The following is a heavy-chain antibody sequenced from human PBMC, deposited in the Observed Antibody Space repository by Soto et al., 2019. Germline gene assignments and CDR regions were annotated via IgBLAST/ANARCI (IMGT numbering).Heavy chain of an antibody. V-gene: IGHV1-3*01. CDR3: ARGKGMEENYYYYGLDI. CDR1: GYTFTTHA. D-gene: IGHD1-1*01. J-gene: IGHJ6*02. Sequence: GASVKVSCKASGYTFTTHAMHWLRQAPGQSLEWMGWINGGTGQTKHSQRFQGRVNITRDTSASTAYMELSSLRSEDTAVYYCARGKGMEENYYYYGLDIWGQGTTVTVS. CDR2: INGGTGQT.